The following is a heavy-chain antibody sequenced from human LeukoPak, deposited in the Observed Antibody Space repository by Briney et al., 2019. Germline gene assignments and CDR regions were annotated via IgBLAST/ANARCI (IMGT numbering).Heavy chain of an antibody. V-gene: IGHV3-49*04. Sequence: PGRSLRLSCTASGFTFGDYAMSWVRQAPGKGLEWVGFIRSKAYGGTTEYAASVKGRFTISRDDSESIAYLQMNSLKTEDTAVYYCTRGLDTAMAYYYYYMDVWGRGTTVTVSS. CDR1: GFTFGDYA. CDR3: TRGLDTAMAYYYYYMDV. J-gene: IGHJ6*03. CDR2: IRSKAYGGTT. D-gene: IGHD5-18*01.